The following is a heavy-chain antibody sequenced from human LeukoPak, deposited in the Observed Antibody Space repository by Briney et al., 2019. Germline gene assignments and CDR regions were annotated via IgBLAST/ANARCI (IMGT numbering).Heavy chain of an antibody. V-gene: IGHV1-18*01. J-gene: IGHJ5*02. CDR2: ISAYNGNT. CDR1: GYTFTSYG. Sequence: ASVKVSCKASGYTFTSYGISWVRQAPGQGLEWMGWISAYNGNTNYAQKLQGRVTMTTDTSTSTAYMELRSLGSDDTAVYYCARVWSIAAAGTRWFDPWGQGTLVTVSS. D-gene: IGHD6-13*01. CDR3: ARVWSIAAAGTRWFDP.